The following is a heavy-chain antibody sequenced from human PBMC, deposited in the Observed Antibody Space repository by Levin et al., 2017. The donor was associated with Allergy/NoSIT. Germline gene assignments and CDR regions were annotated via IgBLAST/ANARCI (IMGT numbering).Heavy chain of an antibody. J-gene: IGHJ3*01. CDR1: GFTFGDYW. CDR3: ARKLRGSSAYDAFDV. Sequence: GGSLRLSCAATGFTFGDYWMTWVRQTPGRGLEWVANIDQDGSQKYYVDSVKGRFTISRDNAKNSVDLQMNYLRDDDTAVYYCARKLRGSSAYDAFDVWGHGTMVTFSS. V-gene: IGHV3-7*03. CDR2: IDQDGSQK. D-gene: IGHD5-12*01.